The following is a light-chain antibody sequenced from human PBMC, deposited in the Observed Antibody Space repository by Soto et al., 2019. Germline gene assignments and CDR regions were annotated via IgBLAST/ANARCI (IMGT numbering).Light chain of an antibody. V-gene: IGKV1-5*03. J-gene: IGKJ1*01. CDR1: QSISSY. CDR2: KAS. CDR3: QQYNSYSEA. Sequence: DVQMTQSPASVAACVGDIDTITCRASQSISSYLNWYQQKPGKAPKLLIYKASTLKSGVPSRFSGSGSGTEFTLTISSLQPDDFATYYCQQYNSYSEAFGQGTKVDI.